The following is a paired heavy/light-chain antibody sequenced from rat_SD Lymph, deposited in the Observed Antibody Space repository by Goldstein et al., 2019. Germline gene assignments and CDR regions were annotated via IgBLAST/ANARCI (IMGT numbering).Light chain of an antibody. CDR2: RAS. V-gene: IGKV3S18*01. Sequence: DIVLTQSPVLAVSLGQRATISCRASQSVSISSINLMHWYQQKPGQQPKLLIYRASNLASGIPARFSGSGSGTDFTLTIDPVQADDIAAYYCQQSRESPLTFGSGTKLEIK. J-gene: IGKJ5*01. CDR1: QSVSISSINL. CDR3: QQSRESPLT.
Heavy chain of an antibody. J-gene: IGHJ3*01. CDR2: IDWDGDK. D-gene: IGHD3-1*01. CDR1: GFSLSTSGMV. Sequence: QVTLKESGPGMLQPSKTLSLTCSFSGFSLSTSGMVVSWIRQPSGKSLEWLAAIDWDGDKYYNPSLKSRLTVSKNTSNTQVFLKITSVDIADTATYYCARLTPGDWFAYWGQGTLVTVSS. CDR3: ARLTPGDWFAY. V-gene: IGHV8S18*01.